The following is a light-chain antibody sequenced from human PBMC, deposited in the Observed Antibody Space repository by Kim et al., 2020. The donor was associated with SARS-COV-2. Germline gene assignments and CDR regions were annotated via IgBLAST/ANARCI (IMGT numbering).Light chain of an antibody. CDR2: NDS. CDR1: NVGSRS. V-gene: IGLV3-21*01. Sequence: SYELTQPPSMSVAPGQTTKITCGVNNVGSRSVHWYQQKPGQAPVLVIYNDSGRPSGIPERFSGSNSGDAATLTITRVEAGDEADYYCHILDNNGDHSLFG. J-gene: IGLJ2*01. CDR3: HILDNNGDHSL.